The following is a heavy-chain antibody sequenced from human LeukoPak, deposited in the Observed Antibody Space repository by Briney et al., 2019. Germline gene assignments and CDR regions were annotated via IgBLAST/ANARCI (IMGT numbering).Heavy chain of an antibody. CDR1: GFTLSRYW. V-gene: IGHV3-74*03. Sequence: SGGSLRLSCVASGFTLSRYWMHWVRQVPGKGLEWVSRINEDASTITYADSVKGRFTISRDNAKNTLYLQINSLRAEDTAVYFCVRDLILVWTPGDDFDHWGQGTLVTVSS. D-gene: IGHD3-16*01. J-gene: IGHJ4*02. CDR3: VRDLILVWTPGDDFDH. CDR2: INEDASTI.